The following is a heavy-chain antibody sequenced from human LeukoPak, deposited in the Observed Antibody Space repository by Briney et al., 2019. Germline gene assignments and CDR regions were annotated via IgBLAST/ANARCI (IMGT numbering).Heavy chain of an antibody. J-gene: IGHJ3*02. D-gene: IGHD3-22*01. CDR2: IHHSGNT. Sequence: SETLSLTCTVSGGSISSDYWSWIRQPPGKGLEWIGYIHHSGNTNCNPSLTSRVTISVDTSKNQFTLRLSSVTAADTAVYYCARGYYDSSGYSNTFDIWGQGTMVTVSS. CDR3: ARGYYDSSGYSNTFDI. CDR1: GGSISSDY. V-gene: IGHV4-59*08.